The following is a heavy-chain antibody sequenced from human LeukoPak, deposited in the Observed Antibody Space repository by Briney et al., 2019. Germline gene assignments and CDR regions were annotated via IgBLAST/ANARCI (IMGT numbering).Heavy chain of an antibody. J-gene: IGHJ4*02. Sequence: PSETLSLTCTVSGGSISSDNYSWSWIRQPPGKGLEWIGYIYYSGSTNYNPSLKSRVTISVDTSKNQFSLRLSSVTAADTAVYYCARVTGYMTEDYFDYWGQGTLITVSS. CDR2: IYYSGST. CDR1: GGSISSDNYS. D-gene: IGHD6-13*01. V-gene: IGHV4-61*01. CDR3: ARVTGYMTEDYFDY.